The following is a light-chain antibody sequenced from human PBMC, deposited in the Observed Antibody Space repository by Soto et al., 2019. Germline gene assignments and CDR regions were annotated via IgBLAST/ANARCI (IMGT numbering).Light chain of an antibody. Sequence: DIQMTQSPSSLSASVGDRVTITCRAKESVSSYVNWYQQKPGKAPKLLIYAASSLQSGVPARFSGSGSVTDFTLTISGRQPEDCATYYCQQSYSKWTFGQGTKVEIK. J-gene: IGKJ1*01. CDR1: ESVSSY. CDR3: QQSYSKWT. V-gene: IGKV1-39*01. CDR2: AAS.